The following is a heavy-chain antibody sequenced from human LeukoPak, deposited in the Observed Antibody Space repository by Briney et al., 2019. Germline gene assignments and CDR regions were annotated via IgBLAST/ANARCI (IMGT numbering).Heavy chain of an antibody. CDR2: IKQDGSEK. D-gene: IGHD6-13*01. V-gene: IGHV3-7*03. Sequence: GGSLRLSCAASGFTFSSYWMSWVRQAPGKGLEWVANIKQDGSEKYYVDSVKGRFTISRDNAKNSLYLQMNSLRAEDTAVYYCARDLLGAAAGTIDYWGQGTLVTVSS. J-gene: IGHJ4*02. CDR1: GFTFSSYW. CDR3: ARDLLGAAAGTIDY.